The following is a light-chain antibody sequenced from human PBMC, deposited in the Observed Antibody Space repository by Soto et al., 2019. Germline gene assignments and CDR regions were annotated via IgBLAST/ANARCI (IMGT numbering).Light chain of an antibody. CDR1: QSVSSKY. CDR2: GTS. CDR3: QQYGGSPSIT. Sequence: EIVLTQSPGTLSLSPGERATLSCRASQSVSSKYLAWYQQKPGQAPRLLIYGTSSRATGISDRFRGSGSGTDFTLTISRLEPEDSAVYYCQQYGGSPSITFGQGTRLEIK. V-gene: IGKV3-20*01. J-gene: IGKJ5*01.